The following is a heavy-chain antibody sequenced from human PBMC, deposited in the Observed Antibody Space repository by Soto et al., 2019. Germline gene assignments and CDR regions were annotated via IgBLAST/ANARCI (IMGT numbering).Heavy chain of an antibody. J-gene: IGHJ3*01. CDR2: IFYTGIT. D-gene: IGHD3-22*01. CDR3: ARGGYDYSGVNFEDGFDF. V-gene: IGHV4-59*11. Sequence: SETLSLTCSVSSGSLSSHFWAWIRQSPGKGLEWLGYIFYTGITNYNPSLQSRVTISVDTSKDQFSLRPNSVTAADTAVYYCARGGYDYSGVNFEDGFDFWSRGIPVTVSS. CDR1: SGSLSSHF.